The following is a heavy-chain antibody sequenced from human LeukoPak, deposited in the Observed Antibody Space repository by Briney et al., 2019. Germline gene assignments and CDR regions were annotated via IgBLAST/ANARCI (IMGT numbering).Heavy chain of an antibody. D-gene: IGHD2-2*01. CDR3: ARGADEESQLMYQLPQSLYFDY. V-gene: IGHV3-21*01. CDR2: ISSSSSYI. J-gene: IGHJ4*02. Sequence: PGGSLRLSCTASGFTFSSYGMHWVRQAPGKGLEWVSSISSSSSYICYADSVKGRFTISRDNAKNSLYLQMNSLRAEDTAVYYCARGADEESQLMYQLPQSLYFDYWGQGTLVTVSS. CDR1: GFTFSSYG.